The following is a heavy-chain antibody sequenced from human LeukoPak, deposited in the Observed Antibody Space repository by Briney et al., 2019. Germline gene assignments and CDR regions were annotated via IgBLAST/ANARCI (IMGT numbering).Heavy chain of an antibody. V-gene: IGHV1-2*02. CDR2: INPNSGGT. CDR1: GYTFTGYY. J-gene: IGHJ4*02. CDR3: ARAVGATSQFDY. Sequence: GASVKLSCKASGYTFTGYYMHWVRQAPGQGLEWMGWINPNSGGTNYAQKFQGRVTMTRHTSTNTVYMELSNLRSEDTAVYYCARAVGATSQFDYWGQGTLVTVSS. D-gene: IGHD1-26*01.